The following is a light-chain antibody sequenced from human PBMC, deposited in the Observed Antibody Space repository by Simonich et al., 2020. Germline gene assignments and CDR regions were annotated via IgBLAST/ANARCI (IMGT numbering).Light chain of an antibody. CDR1: QSVSSSY. Sequence: EIVLTQSPGTLSLSPGERATLSCSASQSVSSSYLAWYQQKPGLAPRLLIYEASSRATGIPDRFSGSGSGTDFTLTISRLEPEDFAVYYCQQYGSSPLTFGGGTKVEIK. J-gene: IGKJ4*01. CDR2: EAS. V-gene: IGKV3D-20*01. CDR3: QQYGSSPLT.